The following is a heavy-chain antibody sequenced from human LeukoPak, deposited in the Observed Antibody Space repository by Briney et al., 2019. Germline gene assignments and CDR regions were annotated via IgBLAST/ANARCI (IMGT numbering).Heavy chain of an antibody. V-gene: IGHV3-30*18. CDR3: AKDPSGDSFGSYGLDV. CDR1: GFTFSSYD. D-gene: IGHD5-18*01. J-gene: IGHJ6*02. Sequence: GGSLRLSCAASGFTFSSYDMHCVRQAPGKGLEWVAVISYDGSNKYYAASVKGRFTISRDNSKNTLYLQMNSRRPEDTAVYYCAKDPSGDSFGSYGLDVRGQGTTVTVSS. CDR2: ISYDGSNK.